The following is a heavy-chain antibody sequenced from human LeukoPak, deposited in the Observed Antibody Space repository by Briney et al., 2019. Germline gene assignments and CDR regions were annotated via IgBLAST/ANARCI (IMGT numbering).Heavy chain of an antibody. CDR3: ARTDGYNYAFDY. Sequence: ESLKISCKGSGYSVPSYWTGWVRHMPRKGLEWMGFIYPVASDTRYSPSFQGQVTISAAKSISTAYLQWSSLKASDTAMYYCARTDGYNYAFDYWGQGTLVTVSA. CDR2: IYPVASDT. V-gene: IGHV5-51*01. D-gene: IGHD5-24*01. CDR1: GYSVPSYW. J-gene: IGHJ4*02.